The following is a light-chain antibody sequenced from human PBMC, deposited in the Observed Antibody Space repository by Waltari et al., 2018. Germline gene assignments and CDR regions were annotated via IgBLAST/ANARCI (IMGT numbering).Light chain of an antibody. CDR2: EVI. V-gene: IGLV2-8*01. CDR1: STDVAVYNY. CDR3: SSYAGSDNLI. J-gene: IGLJ2*01. Sequence: QSALTQPPSASGSPGQSVTISCTGTSTDVAVYNYVSWYQQHPGKAPNLMLYEVIKRPSGVPDRFSGSKSGNTASLTVSGLQAEDEADYYCSSYAGSDNLIFGGGTKLTVL.